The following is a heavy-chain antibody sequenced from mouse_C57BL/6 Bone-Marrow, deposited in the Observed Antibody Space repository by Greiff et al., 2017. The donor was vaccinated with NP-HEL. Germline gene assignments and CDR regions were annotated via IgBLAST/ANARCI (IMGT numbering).Heavy chain of an antibody. V-gene: IGHV1-81*01. D-gene: IGHD1-1*01. Sequence: VKLVESGAELARPGASVKLSCKASGYTFTSYGISWVKQRTGQGLEWIGEIYPRSGNTYYNEKFKGKATLTADKSSSTAYMELRSLTSEDSAVYFCARPHAITTVVPGDFDYWGQGTTLTVSS. J-gene: IGHJ2*01. CDR3: ARPHAITTVVPGDFDY. CDR2: IYPRSGNT. CDR1: GYTFTSYG.